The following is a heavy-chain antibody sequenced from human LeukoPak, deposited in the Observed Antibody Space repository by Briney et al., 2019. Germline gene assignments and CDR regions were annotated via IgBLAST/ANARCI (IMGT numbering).Heavy chain of an antibody. D-gene: IGHD1-1*01. CDR2: IYYSGST. CDR1: GGSISSYY. Sequence: PSETLSLTCTVSGGSISSYYWSWIRQPPGKGLEWIGYIYYSGSTNYNPSLKSRVTISVDTSKNQFSLKLSSVTAADTAVYYCASSRGNDDTSYFDYWGQGTLVTVSS. CDR3: ASSRGNDDTSYFDY. J-gene: IGHJ4*02. V-gene: IGHV4-59*08.